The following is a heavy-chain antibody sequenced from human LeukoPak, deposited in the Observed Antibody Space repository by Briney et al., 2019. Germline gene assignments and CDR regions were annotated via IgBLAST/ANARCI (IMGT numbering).Heavy chain of an antibody. CDR3: ARNQLPPSGYYYYYYGMDV. CDR2: INHSGST. Sequence: SETLSLTCAVYGGSFSGYYWRWIRQPPGKGLEWIGEINHSGSTNYNPSLKSRVTISVDTSKNQFSLKLSSVTAADTAVYYCARNQLPPSGYYYYYYGMDVWGQGTTVTVSS. CDR1: GGSFSGYY. J-gene: IGHJ6*02. D-gene: IGHD2-2*01. V-gene: IGHV4-34*01.